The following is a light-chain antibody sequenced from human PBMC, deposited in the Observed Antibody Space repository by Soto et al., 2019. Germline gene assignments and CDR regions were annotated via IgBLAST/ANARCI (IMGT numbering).Light chain of an antibody. CDR2: DVR. V-gene: IGLV2-14*03. CDR3: SSYSSSDTLV. CDR1: SRDVGGHNF. J-gene: IGLJ2*01. Sequence: QSVLTQPASVSGSPGQSITISCTGTSRDVGGHNFVSWYQQHPGRAPKLMIYDVRNRPLGVSNRFSGSKSANTASLVISGLQAEDEADYYCSSYSSSDTLVFGGGTKLTVL.